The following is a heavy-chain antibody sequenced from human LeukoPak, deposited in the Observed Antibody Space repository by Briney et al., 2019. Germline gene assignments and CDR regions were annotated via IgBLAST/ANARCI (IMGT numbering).Heavy chain of an antibody. V-gene: IGHV3-30*04. CDR1: GFTFSSYA. D-gene: IGHD2-21*02. CDR3: ARTLVVVTGPWDC. J-gene: IGHJ4*02. CDR2: ISYDGNTK. Sequence: PGGSLRLSCAASGFTFSSYAMHWVRQAPGKGLEWVAVISYDGNTKEYADSVRGRFTISRENSKNTLYLQMNSLRVEDTAVYYCARTLVVVTGPWDCWGQGTLVTVSS.